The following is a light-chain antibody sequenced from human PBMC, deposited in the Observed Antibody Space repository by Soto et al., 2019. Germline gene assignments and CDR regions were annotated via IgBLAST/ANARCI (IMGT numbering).Light chain of an antibody. Sequence: DIQMPPSPSSLSASVGAGVTITCRASQSISSYVSWYQQKPGKAPKLLIFAASSLQSGVPSRFSGSRSGPDFTLTISSLQPEDFATYYCQQSYSSPPTFGQGTKVDIK. CDR2: AAS. CDR3: QQSYSSPPT. CDR1: QSISSY. V-gene: IGKV1-39*01. J-gene: IGKJ1*01.